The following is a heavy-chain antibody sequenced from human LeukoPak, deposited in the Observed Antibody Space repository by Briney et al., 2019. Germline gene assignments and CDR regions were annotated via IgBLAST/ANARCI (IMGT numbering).Heavy chain of an antibody. CDR1: GGSINSYY. V-gene: IGHV4-59*01. CDR2: TYYSGST. Sequence: SETLSLTCTVSGGSINSYYWSWIRQPPGKGLEWIGYTYYSGSTNYNPSLKSRVTISVDTSKNQFSLKLSSVTAADTAVYYCARVSVVVPAAIGDDNFDIWGQGTMVTVSS. CDR3: ARVSVVVPAAIGDDNFDI. J-gene: IGHJ3*02. D-gene: IGHD2-2*02.